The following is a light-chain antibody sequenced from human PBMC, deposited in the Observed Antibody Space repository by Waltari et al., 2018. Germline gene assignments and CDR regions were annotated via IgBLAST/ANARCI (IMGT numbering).Light chain of an antibody. V-gene: IGKV3-11*01. J-gene: IGKJ4*01. CDR1: QSVTGY. CDR3: QQRSNWPLT. CDR2: DAS. Sequence: EIVLTQPPAPLSLSPGERATLSCRASQSVTGYLAWYQHKPGQAPRLLIYDASKRATGIPSRFSGSGSGTDFTLTISSLEPEDFAVYYCQQRSNWPLTFGGGTKVEIK.